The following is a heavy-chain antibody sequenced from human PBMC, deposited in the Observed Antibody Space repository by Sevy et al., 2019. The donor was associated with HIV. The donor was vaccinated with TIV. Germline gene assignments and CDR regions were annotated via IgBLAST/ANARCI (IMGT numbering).Heavy chain of an antibody. Sequence: GGSLRLSCATSGFAFIGRTMIWVRQAPGKGLEWVAVISYDGSNKYYADSVKGRFTISRDNSKNTLYLQMNSLRAEDTAVYYCAKGLTSGSYLYYFDYWGQGTLVTVSS. J-gene: IGHJ4*02. CDR3: AKGLTSGSYLYYFDY. D-gene: IGHD1-26*01. CDR2: ISYDGSNK. CDR1: GFAFIGRT. V-gene: IGHV3-30*18.